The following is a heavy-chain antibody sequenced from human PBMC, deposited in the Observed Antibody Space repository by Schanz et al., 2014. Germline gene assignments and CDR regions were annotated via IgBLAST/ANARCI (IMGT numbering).Heavy chain of an antibody. D-gene: IGHD3-10*01. V-gene: IGHV3-48*01. J-gene: IGHJ4*02. CDR3: ARGGFGEVSYFDY. Sequence: EVQLVESGGGLVQPGGSLRLSCAASGFTFSDYSMNWVRQAPGKGPEWVSYVSRSTPDIYYADSVKGRFTISRDNSKNTLYLQMNSLRPEDTAVYYCARGGFGEVSYFDYWGQGTLVTVSS. CDR2: VSRSTPDI. CDR1: GFTFSDYS.